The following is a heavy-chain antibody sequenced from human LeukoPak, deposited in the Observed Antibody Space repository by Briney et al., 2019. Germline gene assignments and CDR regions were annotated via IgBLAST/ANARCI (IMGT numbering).Heavy chain of an antibody. CDR1: GFTFSSYW. CDR2: INQDGSVK. Sequence: GGSLRLSCAASGFTFSSYWMSWGRQAPGKGLEWVANINQDGSVKNYVDSVKGRFTISRDNSKNTLYLQMNTLRAEDTAVYYCARRAGDYSHPYDYWGQGTLVTVSS. D-gene: IGHD3-22*01. J-gene: IGHJ4*02. V-gene: IGHV3-7*03. CDR3: ARRAGDYSHPYDY.